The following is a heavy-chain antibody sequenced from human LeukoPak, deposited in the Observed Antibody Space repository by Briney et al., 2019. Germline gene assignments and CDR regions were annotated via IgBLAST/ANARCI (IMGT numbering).Heavy chain of an antibody. D-gene: IGHD6-25*01. CDR3: ARDLAYSSAY. V-gene: IGHV3-30-3*01. CDR1: GFTFSSYA. CDR2: ISYDGSNK. Sequence: PGRSLRLSCEASGFTFSSYAMHWVRQAPGKGLEWVAVISYDGSNKYYADSVKGRFTISRDNSKNTLYLQMNSLRAEDTAVYYCARDLAYSSAYWGQGTLVTVSS. J-gene: IGHJ4*02.